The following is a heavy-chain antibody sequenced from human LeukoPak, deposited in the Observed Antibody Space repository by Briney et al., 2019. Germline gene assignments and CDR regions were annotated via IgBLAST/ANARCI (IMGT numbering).Heavy chain of an antibody. J-gene: IGHJ3*01. Sequence: SETLSLTCNVSGDSISSSSYYWSWIRQPPGKGLEWIGYIFHRGATFYNPSLKNRLAISLATSKKQFSLNLTSVTAADTAVYYCARTFSIFGAAHGAFDLWGQGTMVTVSS. CDR2: IFHRGAT. V-gene: IGHV4-30-4*08. CDR3: ARTFSIFGAAHGAFDL. CDR1: GDSISSSSYY. D-gene: IGHD3-3*01.